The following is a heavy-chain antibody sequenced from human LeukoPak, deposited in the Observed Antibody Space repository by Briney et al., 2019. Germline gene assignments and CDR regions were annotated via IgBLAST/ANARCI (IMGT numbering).Heavy chain of an antibody. CDR3: ARGVDEGAFDI. J-gene: IGHJ3*02. CDR2: IYSGGST. V-gene: IGHV3-53*01. Sequence: GGSLRLSCAASGFTVSSNYMSWVRQAPGKGREWVSVIYSGGSTYYADSVKGRFTISRDNSKNTLYLQMNSLRAEDTAVYYCARGVDEGAFDIWGQGTMVTVSS. CDR1: GFTVSSNY.